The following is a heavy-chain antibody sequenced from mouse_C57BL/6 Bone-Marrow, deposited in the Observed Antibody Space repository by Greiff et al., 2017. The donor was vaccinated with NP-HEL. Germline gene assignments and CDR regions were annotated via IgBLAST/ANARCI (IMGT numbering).Heavy chain of an antibody. J-gene: IGHJ2*01. V-gene: IGHV1-69*01. CDR2: IDPSDSYT. CDR3: ARGEGNLEGYY. CDR1: GYTFTSYW. Sequence: QVQLQQPGAELVMPGASVKLSCKASGYTFTSYWMHWVKQRPGQGLEWIGEIDPSDSYTNYNQKFKGKSTLTVDKSSSTAYMQLSSLTSEDSAVYYCARGEGNLEGYYWRQGTTLTVSS.